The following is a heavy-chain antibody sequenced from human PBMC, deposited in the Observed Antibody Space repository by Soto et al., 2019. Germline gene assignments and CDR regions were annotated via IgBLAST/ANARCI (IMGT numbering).Heavy chain of an antibody. CDR1: GVTFTRYS. CDR3: SLESGDLTSNTDF. J-gene: IGHJ4*02. Sequence: GGSLRLSCAASGVTFTRYSMNWGRQAPGKGLEWVSSISSTTNYIYYADSMKGRFTVSRDNAENSVYLDMNSLSAEDTAVYYCSLESGDLTSNTDFSCPGXLVTVSS. V-gene: IGHV3-21*01. D-gene: IGHD3-10*01. CDR2: ISSTTNYI.